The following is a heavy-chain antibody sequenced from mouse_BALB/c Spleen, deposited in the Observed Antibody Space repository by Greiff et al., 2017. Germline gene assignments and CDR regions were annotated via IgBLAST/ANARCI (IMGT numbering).Heavy chain of an antibody. J-gene: IGHJ3*01. Sequence: EVKVEESGGGLVQPGGSLKLSCAASGFTFSSYTMSWVRQTPEKRLEWVAYISNGGGSTYYPDTVKGRFTISRDNAKNTLYLQMSSLKSEDTAMYYCAGHASAWFAYWGQGTLVTVSA. D-gene: IGHD6-1*01. CDR1: GFTFSSYT. CDR3: AGHASAWFAY. V-gene: IGHV5-12-2*01. CDR2: ISNGGGST.